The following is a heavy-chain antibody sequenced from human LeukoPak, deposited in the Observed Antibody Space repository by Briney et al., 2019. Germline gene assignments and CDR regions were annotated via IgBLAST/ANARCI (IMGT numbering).Heavy chain of an antibody. D-gene: IGHD3-16*02. CDR3: ARGQLRAGDYVWGSYRYYFDY. Sequence: SETLSLTCAVYGGSFSGYYWSWIRQPPGKGLEWIGEINHSGSTNYNPSLKSRVTISVDTSKNQFSLKLSSVTAADTAVYYCARGQLRAGDYVWGSYRYYFDYWGQGTLVTVFS. CDR1: GGSFSGYY. J-gene: IGHJ4*02. CDR2: INHSGST. V-gene: IGHV4-34*01.